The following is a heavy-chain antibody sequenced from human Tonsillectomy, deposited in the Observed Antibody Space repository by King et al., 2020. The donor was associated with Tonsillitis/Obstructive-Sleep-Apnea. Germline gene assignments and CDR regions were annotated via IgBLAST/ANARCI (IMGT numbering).Heavy chain of an antibody. J-gene: IGHJ3*01. CDR1: GDSVSSSSAA. D-gene: IGHD3-22*01. V-gene: IGHV6-1*01. CDR3: AREYYYDSSGYRADTCDV. Sequence: VQLQQSGPGLVKPSQTLSFTCVLSGDSVSSSSAAWTWIRQSPSRGLEWLGRTYYRSNWYNDYAASVKSRISINVDTSKNQFSLHLTSVTPEDTAVYYCAREYYYDSSGYRADTCDVWGQGTMVTVSA. CDR2: TYYRSNWYN.